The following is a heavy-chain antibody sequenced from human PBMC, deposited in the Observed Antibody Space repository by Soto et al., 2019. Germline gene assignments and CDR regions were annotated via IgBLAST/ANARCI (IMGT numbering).Heavy chain of an antibody. CDR3: ARLGAYYQSLDP. CDR1: GGSISSGDYY. D-gene: IGHD2-21*01. J-gene: IGHJ5*02. V-gene: IGHV4-30-4*01. Sequence: PSETLSLTCTVSGGSISSGDYYWSWIRQPPGKGLEWIGYIYYSGSTYYKPSLKSRVTISVDTSKNQFSLKLNSVTAAYTAVYYCARLGAYYQSLDPWGPGTLVTVSS. CDR2: IYYSGST.